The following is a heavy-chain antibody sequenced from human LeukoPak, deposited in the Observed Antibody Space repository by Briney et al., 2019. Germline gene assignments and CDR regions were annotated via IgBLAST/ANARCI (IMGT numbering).Heavy chain of an antibody. D-gene: IGHD3-10*01. Sequence: ASVKVSCKASGYTFTSYYMHWVRQAPGRGLEWMGIINPSGGSTSYAQKFQGRVTMTRDTSTSTVYMELSSLRSEDTAVYYCARAFPFIRETRGYDAFDIWGQGTMVTVSS. V-gene: IGHV1-46*01. CDR2: INPSGGST. CDR1: GYTFTSYY. J-gene: IGHJ3*02. CDR3: ARAFPFIRETRGYDAFDI.